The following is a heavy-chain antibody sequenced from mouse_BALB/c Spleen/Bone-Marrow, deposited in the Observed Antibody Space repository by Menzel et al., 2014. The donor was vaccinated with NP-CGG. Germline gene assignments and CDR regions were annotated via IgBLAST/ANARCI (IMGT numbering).Heavy chain of an antibody. Sequence: QVQLQQSGAELVKPGDPVKLSCKASGYTFTSYWMNGVKQRPGRGLEWIGRIDPSDSETHYNQKFKDKATLTVDKSSSSAYIQLSSLTSEHSAVYYCARSHGYSPSWFFYVWGSGTSVTIAS. D-gene: IGHD2-3*01. J-gene: IGHJ1*01. CDR3: ARSHGYSPSWFFYV. CDR1: GYTFTSYW. CDR2: IDPSDSET. V-gene: IGHV1-69*02.